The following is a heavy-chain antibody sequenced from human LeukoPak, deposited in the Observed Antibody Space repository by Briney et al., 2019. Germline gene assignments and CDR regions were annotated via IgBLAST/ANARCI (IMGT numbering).Heavy chain of an antibody. CDR3: ARASRGSYYYDSSDLDY. CDR2: IKQDGSEK. V-gene: IGHV3-7*01. J-gene: IGHJ4*02. CDR1: GFTFSSYW. D-gene: IGHD3-22*01. Sequence: GGSLRLSCAASGFTFSSYWMSWVRQAPGKGLEWVANIKQDGSEKYYVDSVKGRFTISRDNAKNSLYLQMNSLRAEDTAVYYCARASRGSYYYDSSDLDYWGQGTLVTVSS.